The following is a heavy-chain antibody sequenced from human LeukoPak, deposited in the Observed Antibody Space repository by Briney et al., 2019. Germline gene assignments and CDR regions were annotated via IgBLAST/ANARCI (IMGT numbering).Heavy chain of an antibody. CDR2: INTNTGNP. Sequence: ASVKVSCKASGYTFTSYAMNWVRQAPGQGLEWMGWINTNTGNPTYAQGFTGRFVFSLDTSVSTAYLQISSLKAEDTAGYYCARSYGSGSYYANWFDPWGQGTLVTVSS. V-gene: IGHV7-4-1*02. D-gene: IGHD3-10*01. CDR3: ARSYGSGSYYANWFDP. J-gene: IGHJ5*02. CDR1: GYTFTSYA.